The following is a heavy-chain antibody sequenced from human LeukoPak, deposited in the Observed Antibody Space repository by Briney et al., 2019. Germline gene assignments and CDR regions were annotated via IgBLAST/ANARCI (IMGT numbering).Heavy chain of an antibody. Sequence: GGSLRLSCAASGFTFRSYGLSWVRQAPGKGLEWVSAMSGSGNMTYYADSVKGRFTISRDNSKNMVYLQLNSLRVDDTAAYYCARADSSGSFLGDALDFWGQGTLVIVSS. D-gene: IGHD3-22*01. CDR1: GFTFRSYG. CDR2: MSGSGNMT. V-gene: IGHV3-23*01. J-gene: IGHJ3*01. CDR3: ARADSSGSFLGDALDF.